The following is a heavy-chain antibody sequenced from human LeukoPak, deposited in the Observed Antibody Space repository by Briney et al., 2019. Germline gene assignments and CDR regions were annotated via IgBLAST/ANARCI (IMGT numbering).Heavy chain of an antibody. D-gene: IGHD2-15*01. J-gene: IGHJ3*02. CDR2: ITGSSGYL. Sequence: GGSLRLSCAVSGFTFSSYTMNWVRQAPGKGLEWVSSITGSSGYLYYADSVKGRFTISRDNSKNTLYLQMNSLRAEDTAVYYCARVIVVGVPGAFDIWGQGTMVTVSS. CDR3: ARVIVVGVPGAFDI. CDR1: GFTFSSYT. V-gene: IGHV3-21*01.